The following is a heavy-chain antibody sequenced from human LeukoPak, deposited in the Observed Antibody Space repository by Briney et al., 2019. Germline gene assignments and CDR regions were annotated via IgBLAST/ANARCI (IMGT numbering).Heavy chain of an antibody. CDR3: ARPTMVRGVMGSDAFDI. CDR2: LFSSGTT. Sequence: PSETLSLTCTVSGGSFSSGDYSWNWIRQPAGQGLEWIGRLFSSGTTNYNPSLKSRVTISVDTSKNQFSLKLSSVTAADTAVYYCARPTMVRGVMGSDAFDIWGQGTMVTVSS. J-gene: IGHJ3*02. V-gene: IGHV4-61*02. CDR1: GGSFSSGDYS. D-gene: IGHD3-10*01.